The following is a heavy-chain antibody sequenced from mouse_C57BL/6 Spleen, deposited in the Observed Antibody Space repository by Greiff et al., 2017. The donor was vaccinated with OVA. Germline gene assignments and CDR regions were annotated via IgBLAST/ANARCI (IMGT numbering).Heavy chain of an antibody. CDR1: GYTFTSYW. CDR2: IDPSDSET. D-gene: IGHD4-1*01. J-gene: IGHJ1*03. V-gene: IGHV1-52*01. Sequence: VQLQQSGAELVRPGSSVKLSCKASGYTFTSYWMHWVKQRPIQGLEWIGNIDPSDSETHYNQKFKDKATLTVDKSSSTAYMQLSSLTSEDSAVYYCARFELGRGYFDVWGTGTTVTVSS. CDR3: ARFELGRGYFDV.